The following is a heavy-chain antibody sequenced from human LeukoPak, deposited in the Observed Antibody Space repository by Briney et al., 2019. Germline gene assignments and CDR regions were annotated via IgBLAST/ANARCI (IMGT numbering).Heavy chain of an antibody. D-gene: IGHD3-16*01. CDR3: AREYEGQQTGFYN. Sequence: PGGSLRLSCAASGFTFSTYDMHWVRQAPGKGLERVAGISYDGGNKYYADSVKGRFTISRDNSENTLWLQMNSLRTEDTAVYYCAREYEGQQTGFYNWGQGTLVTVSS. CDR2: ISYDGGNK. V-gene: IGHV3-30-3*01. CDR1: GFTFSTYD. J-gene: IGHJ4*02.